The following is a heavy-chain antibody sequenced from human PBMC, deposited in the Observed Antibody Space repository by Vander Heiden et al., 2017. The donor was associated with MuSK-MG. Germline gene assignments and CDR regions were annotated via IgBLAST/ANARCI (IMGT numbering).Heavy chain of an antibody. CDR2: IKSKTDGGTT. V-gene: IGHV3-15*01. Sequence: EVQLVDSGGGLVKPGGSHRLSCAASGFTLSNAWMSWVRQAPGKGLEWVGRIKSKTDGGTTDYAAPVKGRFTISRDDSKNTLYLQMNSLKTEDTAVYYCTTETFGELLYHGDYWGQGTLVTVSS. J-gene: IGHJ4*02. D-gene: IGHD3-10*01. CDR1: GFTLSNAW. CDR3: TTETFGELLYHGDY.